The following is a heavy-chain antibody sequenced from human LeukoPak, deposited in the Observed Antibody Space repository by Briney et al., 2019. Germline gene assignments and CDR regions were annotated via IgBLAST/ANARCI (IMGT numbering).Heavy chain of an antibody. V-gene: IGHV4-34*01. CDR3: ARGLVSWNDIYFDY. CDR1: GGSFSGYY. J-gene: IGHJ4*02. Sequence: PSETLSLTCAVYGGSFSGYYWSWTRQPPGKGLEWIGEINHSGSTNYNPSLKSRVTISVDTSKNQFSLKLSSVTAADTAVYYCARGLVSWNDIYFDYWGQGTLVTVSS. CDR2: INHSGST. D-gene: IGHD1-1*01.